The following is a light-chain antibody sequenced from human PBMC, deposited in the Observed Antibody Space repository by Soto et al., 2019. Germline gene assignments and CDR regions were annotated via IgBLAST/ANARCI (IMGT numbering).Light chain of an antibody. V-gene: IGKV3-15*01. Sequence: EIVMTQSPATLSVSPGERATLSCRASQSVSSNLAWYQQKPGQAPRLLIYGASTRATGIPARFSGSGSGTEFPPPISSLQSEDFAVYYCQQYNNWGTFGQGTKVEIK. CDR3: QQYNNWGT. CDR2: GAS. J-gene: IGKJ1*01. CDR1: QSVSSN.